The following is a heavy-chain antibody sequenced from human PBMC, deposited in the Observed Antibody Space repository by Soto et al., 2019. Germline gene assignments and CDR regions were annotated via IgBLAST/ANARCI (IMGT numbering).Heavy chain of an antibody. CDR2: ITGSGGSA. V-gene: IGHV3-23*01. J-gene: IGHJ4*02. CDR1: GFTFSRYA. D-gene: IGHD1-1*01. Sequence: PGGSLRLSCAASGFTFSRYAMSWVRQAPGKGLEWVSGITGSGGSAYYADSVKGRFTISRDNSKNTLYLQMDSLRAEDPAVYYCAKADWNDVYFDYWGQGTPVTVSS. CDR3: AKADWNDVYFDY.